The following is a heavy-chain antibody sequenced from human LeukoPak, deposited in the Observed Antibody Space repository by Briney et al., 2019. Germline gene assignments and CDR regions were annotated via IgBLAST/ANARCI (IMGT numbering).Heavy chain of an antibody. J-gene: IGHJ6*02. Sequence: PGGSLRLSCAASGFTLNNYIMTWVRQAPGEGLEWVSSISVSGGGTNYADSVKGRFTISRDNAKNSLYLQMNSLRAEDTAVYYCARGVCPDVWGQGTTVTVSS. CDR2: ISVSGGGT. D-gene: IGHD6-13*01. CDR1: GFTLNNYI. V-gene: IGHV3-23*01. CDR3: ARGVCPDV.